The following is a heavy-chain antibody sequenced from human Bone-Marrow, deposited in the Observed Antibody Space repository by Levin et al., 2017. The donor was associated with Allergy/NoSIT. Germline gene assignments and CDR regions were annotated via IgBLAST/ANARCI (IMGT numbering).Heavy chain of an antibody. Sequence: GESLKISCAASGFSFSNFAMHWVRQAPGKGLEWVAVISDDGINKYSADSIKGRLTISRDNSRDTLYLQMDSLRAEDTALYYCAKSSGYSSTWYAPHADNWGQGTLVTVSA. CDR2: ISDDGINK. D-gene: IGHD6-13*01. J-gene: IGHJ4*02. CDR3: AKSSGYSSTWYAPHADN. V-gene: IGHV3-30*18. CDR1: GFSFSNFA.